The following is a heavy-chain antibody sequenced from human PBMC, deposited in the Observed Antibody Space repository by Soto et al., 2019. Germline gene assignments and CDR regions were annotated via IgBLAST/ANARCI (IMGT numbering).Heavy chain of an antibody. CDR3: ARDIGGYYDSSSYAN. Sequence: ETLSLTCTVSGGSISPYYWSWIRQPPGRGLEWIGYIYYSGSTNYNPSLKSRVTISVDTTKNQFSLKLSSVTAADTAVYYCARDIGGYYDSSSYANWGHGTLVTVSS. V-gene: IGHV4-59*01. CDR2: IYYSGST. D-gene: IGHD3-22*01. J-gene: IGHJ4*01. CDR1: GGSISPYY.